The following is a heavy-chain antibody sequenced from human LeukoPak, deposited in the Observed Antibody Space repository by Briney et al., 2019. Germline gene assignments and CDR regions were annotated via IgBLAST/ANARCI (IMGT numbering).Heavy chain of an antibody. J-gene: IGHJ4*02. Sequence: GASVKVSCKASGYTFTSYGISWVRQATGQGLEWMGWMNPNSGNTGYAQKFQGRVTITRNTSISTAYMELSSLRSEDTAVYYCARGGAVGATGYYFDYWGQGTLVTVSS. V-gene: IGHV1-8*03. D-gene: IGHD1-26*01. CDR3: ARGGAVGATGYYFDY. CDR1: GYTFTSYG. CDR2: MNPNSGNT.